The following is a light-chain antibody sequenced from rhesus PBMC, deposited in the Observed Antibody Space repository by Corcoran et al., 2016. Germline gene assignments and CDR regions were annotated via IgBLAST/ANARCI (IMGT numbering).Light chain of an antibody. CDR1: QGISTY. V-gene: IGKV1-43*02. CDR3: LKCNSDPYS. Sequence: DIQMTQSPSSLSAAVGDRVTIPCRASQGISTYLNWYQQKPGKTPNGLIYAESSLESGVPSRFSGSGSGTDFTLTISSLAPEDFATYNCLKCNSDPYSFGQGTKVEIK. J-gene: IGKJ2*01. CDR2: AES.